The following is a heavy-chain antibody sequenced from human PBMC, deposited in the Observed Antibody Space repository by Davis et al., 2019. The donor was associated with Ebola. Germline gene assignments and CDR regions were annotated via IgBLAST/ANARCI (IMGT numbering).Heavy chain of an antibody. CDR3: AREIGPSYFDY. CDR1: GFTFSNAW. CDR2: ISYDGSNK. V-gene: IGHV3-30-3*01. Sequence: GESLKISCAASGFTFSNAWMSWVRQAPGKGLEWVAVISYDGSNKYYADSVKGRFTISRDNAKNSLYLQMNSLRAEDTAVYYCAREIGPSYFDYWGQGTLVTVSS. J-gene: IGHJ4*02. D-gene: IGHD2/OR15-2a*01.